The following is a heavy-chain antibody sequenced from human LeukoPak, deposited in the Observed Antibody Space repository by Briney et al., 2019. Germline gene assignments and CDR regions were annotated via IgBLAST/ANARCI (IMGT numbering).Heavy chain of an antibody. D-gene: IGHD6-19*01. CDR2: ISSSGSTI. CDR3: ARIAVAGSYYMDV. J-gene: IGHJ6*03. Sequence: GGSLRLSCAASGFTFRSYEMNWVRQAPGKGLEWVSYISSSGSTIYYADSVKGRFTISRDNAKNSLYLQMNSLRAEDTAVYYCARIAVAGSYYMDVWGKGTTVTTSS. V-gene: IGHV3-48*03. CDR1: GFTFRSYE.